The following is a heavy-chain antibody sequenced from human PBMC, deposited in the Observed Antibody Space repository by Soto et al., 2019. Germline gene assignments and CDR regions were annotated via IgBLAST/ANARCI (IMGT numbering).Heavy chain of an antibody. D-gene: IGHD6-13*01. J-gene: IGHJ2*01. V-gene: IGHV3-30*18. CDR1: GFTFSSYG. Sequence: QVQLVESGGGVVQPGRSLRLSCAASGFTFSSYGMHWVRQAPGKGLEWVAVISYDGSNKYYADSVKGRFTISRDNSKNTLYLQMNSLRAEDTAVYYCAKDPNSSSWYELNWYFDLWGRGTLVTVSS. CDR2: ISYDGSNK. CDR3: AKDPNSSSWYELNWYFDL.